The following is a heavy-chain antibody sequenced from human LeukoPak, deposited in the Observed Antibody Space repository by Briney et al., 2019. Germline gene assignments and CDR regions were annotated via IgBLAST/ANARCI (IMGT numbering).Heavy chain of an antibody. CDR2: IIPIFGTA. V-gene: IGHV1-69*13. J-gene: IGHJ4*02. CDR1: GGTFSSYA. CDR3: ASQGIDRSRQPFH. D-gene: IGHD3-22*01. Sequence: ASVKVSCKASGGTFSSYAISWVRQAPGQGLEWMGGIIPIFGTANYAQKFQGRVTITADESTSTAYMELSSLRSEDTAVYYCASQGIDRSRQPFHWGQGTLVTVSS.